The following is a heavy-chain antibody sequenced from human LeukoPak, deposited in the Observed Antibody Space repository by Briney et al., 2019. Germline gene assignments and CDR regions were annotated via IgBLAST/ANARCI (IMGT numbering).Heavy chain of an antibody. D-gene: IGHD1-26*01. J-gene: IGHJ5*02. CDR2: INTNTGNP. CDR3: ARVIKYSFSVGCFDP. CDR1: GYSFPMYA. V-gene: IGHV7-4-1*02. Sequence: ASVKVSCKAPGYSFPMYAINWVRQAPGQGLEWMGWINTNTGNPTYAQGFTGRFVFSLDTSVTTAYLQISSLRAEDTAVNYCARVIKYSFSVGCFDPWGQGTQVTVSS.